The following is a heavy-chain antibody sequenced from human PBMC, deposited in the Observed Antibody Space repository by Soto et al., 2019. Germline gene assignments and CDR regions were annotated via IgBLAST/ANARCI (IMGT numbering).Heavy chain of an antibody. V-gene: IGHV1-69*13. Sequence: GASVKVSCKASGGTLNTYPISRGRQAPGQGLEWMGGIIPIFGITDYAQKFQGRVTVTADESTSTAYVELSSLRFDDTAVYFCARDLSGGTGFFYYYGMDVWGQGTTVTVSS. CDR2: IIPIFGIT. CDR3: ARDLSGGTGFFYYYGMDV. CDR1: GGTLNTYP. D-gene: IGHD2-15*01. J-gene: IGHJ6*02.